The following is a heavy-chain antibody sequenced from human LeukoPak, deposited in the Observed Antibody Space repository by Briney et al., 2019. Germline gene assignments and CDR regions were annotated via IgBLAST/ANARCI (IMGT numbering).Heavy chain of an antibody. Sequence: SGTLSLTCAVSGGSISSSIWWSRVRQPPGKGLEWIGEIYHSGSTNYNPSLKSRVTISVDKSKNQFSLKLSSVTAADTAVYYCARERDYYDSSGQTTNDAFDIWGQGTMVTVSS. CDR2: IYHSGST. CDR1: GGSISSSIW. V-gene: IGHV4-4*02. CDR3: ARERDYYDSSGQTTNDAFDI. D-gene: IGHD3-22*01. J-gene: IGHJ3*02.